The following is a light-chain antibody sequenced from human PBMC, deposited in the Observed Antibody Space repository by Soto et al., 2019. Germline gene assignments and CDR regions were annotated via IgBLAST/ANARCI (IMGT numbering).Light chain of an antibody. J-gene: IGKJ1*01. V-gene: IGKV3-20*01. CDR1: QSVRSNF. CDR3: QQYGSSPRT. Sequence: EIVLTQSPGTLSLSPGERATLSGRASQSVRSNFLAWYQQKPGQAPRLLIYGASSRATCLPDRFSGSGSGTDFTLTISRLEPEDFAVYYCQQYGSSPRTFGQGTKVEIK. CDR2: GAS.